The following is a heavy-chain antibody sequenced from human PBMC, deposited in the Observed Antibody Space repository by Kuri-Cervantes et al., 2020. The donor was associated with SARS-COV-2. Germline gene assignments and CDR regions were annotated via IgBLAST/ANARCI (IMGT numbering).Heavy chain of an antibody. V-gene: IGHV3-23*01. CDR2: ISGSGGST. CDR1: GFTFSSYA. Sequence: GGSLRLSCAASGFTFSSYAMSWVRQAPGKGLEWVSAISGSGGSTYYADSVKGRFTISRDNSKNTLYLQMNSLRAEDTAVYYCAKDGGPGYGDYVYFDHWGQGTLVTVSS. D-gene: IGHD4-17*01. CDR3: AKDGGPGYGDYVYFDH. J-gene: IGHJ4*02.